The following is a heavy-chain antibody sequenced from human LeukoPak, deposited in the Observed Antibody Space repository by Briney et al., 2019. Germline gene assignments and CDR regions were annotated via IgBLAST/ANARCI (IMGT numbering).Heavy chain of an antibody. Sequence: GGSLRLSCSASGFTFSSHAMYWVRQAPGKGLEYVSAISGNGGYTYYADSVKGRFTISRDNSKNTLYLQMNSLRVEDTAVYYCAKGPRASGWTYFDYWGQGTLVTVSS. CDR3: AKGPRASGWTYFDY. CDR1: GFTFSSHA. J-gene: IGHJ4*02. V-gene: IGHV3-64*04. CDR2: ISGNGGYT. D-gene: IGHD6-19*01.